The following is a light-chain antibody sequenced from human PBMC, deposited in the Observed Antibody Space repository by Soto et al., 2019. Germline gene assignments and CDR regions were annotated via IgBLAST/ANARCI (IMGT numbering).Light chain of an antibody. J-gene: IGKJ3*01. CDR3: QDDYNWPFT. CDR2: GAS. Sequence: EIVMTQSPATLSVSPGARATLSCRASQSVSSNLAWYQHKPGQAPRLLLDGASTRATVIPARFSVRGSGTEFTLTISSPQSEDFAVYDGQDDYNWPFTVGPGTKVDIK. CDR1: QSVSSN. V-gene: IGKV3D-15*01.